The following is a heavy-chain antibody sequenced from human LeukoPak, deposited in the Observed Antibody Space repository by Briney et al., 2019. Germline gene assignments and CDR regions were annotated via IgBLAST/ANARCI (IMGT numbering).Heavy chain of an antibody. CDR2: INPNSGGT. CDR1: GYTFTGYY. J-gene: IGHJ5*02. Sequence: ASVKVSCKASGYTFTGYYMHWVRQAPGQGLEWMGRINPNSGGTNYAQKFQGRVTMTRDTSISTAYMELSRLRSDDTAVYYCARLAAADNNWFVPWGQGTLVTVSS. D-gene: IGHD6-13*01. V-gene: IGHV1-2*06. CDR3: ARLAAADNNWFVP.